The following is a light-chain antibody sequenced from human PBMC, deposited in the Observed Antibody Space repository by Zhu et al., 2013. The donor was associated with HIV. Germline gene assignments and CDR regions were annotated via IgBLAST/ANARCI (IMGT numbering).Light chain of an antibody. CDR2: KAS. Sequence: DIQMTQSPSTLSASVGDRVTITCRASQSIKSRLAWYQQKPGEAPNLLIYKASSLEGGVPRRFSGSGSGTEFTLTISGLQPDDFATYYCQQYDTSPLSFGQGTKLEIK. CDR3: QQYDTSPLS. CDR1: QSIKSR. J-gene: IGKJ2*03. V-gene: IGKV1-5*03.